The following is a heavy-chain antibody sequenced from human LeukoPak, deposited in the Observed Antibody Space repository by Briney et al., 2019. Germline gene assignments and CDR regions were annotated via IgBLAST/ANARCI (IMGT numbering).Heavy chain of an antibody. J-gene: IGHJ6*02. CDR2: IYYSGST. V-gene: IGHV4-39*01. D-gene: IGHD3-3*01. CDR3: ASGVVINPYYYYGMDV. Sequence: SETLSLTCTVSGGSISSSSYYWGWIRQPPGKGLEWIGSIYYSGSTYYNPSLKSRVTISVDTSKNQFSLKLSSVTAADTAVYYCASGVVINPYYYYGMDVWGQGTTVTVSS. CDR1: GGSISSSSYY.